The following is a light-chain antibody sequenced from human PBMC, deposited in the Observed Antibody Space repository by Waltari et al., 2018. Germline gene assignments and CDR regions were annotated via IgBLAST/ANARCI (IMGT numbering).Light chain of an antibody. CDR3: QQYYSTPLT. J-gene: IGKJ4*01. Sequence: DIVMTQSPDSLAVSLGERATINCKSSQSVLYSSNNKNYLAWYQQKPGPPPKLLMYWASTRESGVPDRFSGSGSGTDFTLTISSLQAEDVAVYYCQQYYSTPLTFGGGTKVEIK. CDR1: QSVLYSSNNKNY. V-gene: IGKV4-1*01. CDR2: WAS.